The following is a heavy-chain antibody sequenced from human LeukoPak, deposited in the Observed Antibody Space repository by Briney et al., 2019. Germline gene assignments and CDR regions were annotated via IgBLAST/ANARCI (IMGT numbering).Heavy chain of an antibody. D-gene: IGHD3-16*02. Sequence: LETLSLTCTVSSGSINSYYWGWVRQPAGRGLEWIGRIYTTGNTNYNPSLKSRLTMSVDTSKRQFSLNLRSVTAADTAIYYCARQGYTASHYFLDYWSQGTLVTVSS. CDR3: ARQGYTASHYFLDY. CDR2: IYTTGNT. J-gene: IGHJ4*02. V-gene: IGHV4-4*07. CDR1: SGSINSYY.